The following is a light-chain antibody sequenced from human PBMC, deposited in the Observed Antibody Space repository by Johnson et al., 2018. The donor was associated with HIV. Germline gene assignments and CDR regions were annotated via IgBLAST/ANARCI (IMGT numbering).Light chain of an antibody. J-gene: IGLJ1*01. Sequence: QSVLTQPPSVSAAPGQKVTISCSGSSSNIGNNYVSWYQQLPGTAPKVLIYENNKRPSGIPDRFSGSKSGTSATLGITGLQTGDEADYYCGTWDSSLSAGYVFG. CDR2: ENN. CDR3: GTWDSSLSAGYV. V-gene: IGLV1-51*02. CDR1: SSNIGNNY.